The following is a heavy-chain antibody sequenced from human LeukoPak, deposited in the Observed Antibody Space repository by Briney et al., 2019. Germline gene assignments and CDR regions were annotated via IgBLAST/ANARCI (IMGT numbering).Heavy chain of an antibody. Sequence: GGSLRLSCAASGFTFNIYAMNWVRQAPGKGLEWGSGISGRSGSTYYADSVKGRFTISRDNSKNTLYLQMNRLRAEDTAVYFCATDPLSYYDSSGYRYFDYWGQGTLVTVSS. CDR2: ISGRSGST. CDR3: ATDPLSYYDSSGYRYFDY. CDR1: GFTFNIYA. D-gene: IGHD3-22*01. J-gene: IGHJ4*02. V-gene: IGHV3-23*01.